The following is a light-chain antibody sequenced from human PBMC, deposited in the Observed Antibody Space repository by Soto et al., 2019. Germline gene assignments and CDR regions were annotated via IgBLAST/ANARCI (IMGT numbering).Light chain of an antibody. CDR2: AAS. CDR3: QQHNSYPRT. J-gene: IGKJ1*01. V-gene: IGKV1-17*01. CDR1: WGIRNX. Sequence: IQMXQCPSSVCGSXGDRVTICCRASWGIRNXLGRYRQTPGKAPKSXXYAASSLQSGGPSRFSGSGSATEFTRTISSRQPEDFATYYGQQHNSYPRTFGQGTKVDIK.